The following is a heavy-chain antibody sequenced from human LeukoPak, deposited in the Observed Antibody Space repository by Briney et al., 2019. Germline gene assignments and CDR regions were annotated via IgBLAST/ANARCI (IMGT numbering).Heavy chain of an antibody. CDR2: IYYSGST. CDR1: GGSISSSSYY. D-gene: IGHD3-22*01. V-gene: IGHV4-39*07. CDR3: ARDYYDSSGYYPPHFDY. J-gene: IGHJ4*02. Sequence: PSETLSLTCTVSGGSISSSSYYWGWIRQPPGKGLEWIGSIYYSGSTYYNPSLKSRVTISVDTSKNQFSLKLSSVTAADTAVYYCARDYYDSSGYYPPHFDYWGQGTLVTVSS.